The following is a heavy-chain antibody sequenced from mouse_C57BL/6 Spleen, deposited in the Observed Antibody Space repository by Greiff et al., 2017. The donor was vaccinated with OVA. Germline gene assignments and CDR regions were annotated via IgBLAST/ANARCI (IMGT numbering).Heavy chain of an antibody. V-gene: IGHV3-6*01. CDR2: ISYDGSN. CDR3: ASGYDYDGGFAY. Sequence: EVKVEESGPGLVKPSQSLSLTCSVTGYSITSGYYWNWIRQFPGNKLEWMGYISYDGSNNYNPSLKNRISITRDTSKNQFFLKLNSVTTEDTATYYCASGYDYDGGFAYWGQGTLVTVSA. J-gene: IGHJ3*01. CDR1: GYSITSGYY. D-gene: IGHD2-4*01.